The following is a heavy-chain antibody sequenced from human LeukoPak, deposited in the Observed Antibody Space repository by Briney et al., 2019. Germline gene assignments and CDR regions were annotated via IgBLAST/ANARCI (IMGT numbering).Heavy chain of an antibody. D-gene: IGHD3-22*01. CDR1: GGSISSGDYY. CDR3: AREEVIVVEDWFDP. Sequence: PSEALSLTCTVSGGSISSGDYYWSWIRQPPGKGLEWIGYIYYSGSTYYNPSLKSRVTISVDTSKNQFSLKLSSVTAADTAVYYCAREEVIVVEDWFDPWGQGTLVTVSS. CDR2: IYYSGST. V-gene: IGHV4-30-4*01. J-gene: IGHJ5*02.